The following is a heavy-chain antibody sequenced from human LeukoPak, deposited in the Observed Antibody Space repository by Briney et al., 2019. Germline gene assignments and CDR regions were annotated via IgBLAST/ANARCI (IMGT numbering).Heavy chain of an antibody. J-gene: IGHJ5*02. V-gene: IGHV1-18*01. D-gene: IGHD5-12*01. CDR1: GYTFTSYG. Sequence: ASVKVSCKASGYTFTSYGISWVRQAPGQGLEWMGWISAYNGNTNYAQKFQGRVTITRNTSISTAYMELSSLRSEDTAVYYCARGQIVATITDWFDPWGQGTLVTVSS. CDR3: ARGQIVATITDWFDP. CDR2: ISAYNGNT.